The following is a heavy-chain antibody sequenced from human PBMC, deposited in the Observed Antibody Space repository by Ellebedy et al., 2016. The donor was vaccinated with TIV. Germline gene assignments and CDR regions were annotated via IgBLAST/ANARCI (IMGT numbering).Heavy chain of an antibody. J-gene: IGHJ5*02. Sequence: ASVKVSCKASGYTFTGYYMHWVRQAPGQGLERMGIINPSGGSTSYAQKFQGRVTMTRDPSTSTVYMEMSSLRSEDTAVYYCARCKYYYDSSGLLPWFDPWGQGTLVTVSS. V-gene: IGHV1-46*01. CDR1: GYTFTGYY. CDR2: INPSGGST. CDR3: ARCKYYYDSSGLLPWFDP. D-gene: IGHD3-22*01.